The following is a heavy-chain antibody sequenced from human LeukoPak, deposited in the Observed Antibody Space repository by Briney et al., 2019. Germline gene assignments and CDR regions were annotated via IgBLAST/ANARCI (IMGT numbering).Heavy chain of an antibody. V-gene: IGHV4-31*03. Sequence: SETLSLTCTVSGGSISSGGYYWSWIRQHPGKGLEWIGYIYYSGSTYYNPSLKSRFTISVDTSKNQFSLKLSSVTAADTAVYYCARDPGGYSGYGLGVAFDIWGQGTMVTVSS. J-gene: IGHJ3*02. CDR1: GGSISSGGYY. CDR3: ARDPGGYSGYGLGVAFDI. CDR2: IYYSGST. D-gene: IGHD5-12*01.